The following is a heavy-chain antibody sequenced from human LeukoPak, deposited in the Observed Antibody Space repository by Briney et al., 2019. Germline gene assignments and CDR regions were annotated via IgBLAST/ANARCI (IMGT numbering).Heavy chain of an antibody. CDR2: INPNSGGT. J-gene: IGHJ5*02. CDR3: ARDFDYGDYVRGFNWFDP. D-gene: IGHD4-17*01. CDR1: GYTLTGYY. V-gene: IGHV1-2*02. Sequence: GASVKVSCKASGYTLTGYYMHWVRQAPGQGLEWMGWINPNSGGTNYAQKFQGRVTMTRDTSISTAYMELSRLRSDDTAVYYCARDFDYGDYVRGFNWFDPWGQGTLVTVSS.